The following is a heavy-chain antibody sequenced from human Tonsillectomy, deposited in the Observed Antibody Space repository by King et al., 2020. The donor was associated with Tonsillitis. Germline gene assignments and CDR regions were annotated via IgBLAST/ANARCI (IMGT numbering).Heavy chain of an antibody. CDR2: IYPGDSDT. Sequence: EVQLVESGAEVKKPGESLKISCKGSGYSFTSYWIGWVRQMPGKGLEWMGIIYPGDSDTRYSPSFQGQVTIPADKSNNTDYLQWSSLKASDTAMYYCASSSGSTAMAFDYWGQGALVTVSS. CDR3: ASSSGSTAMAFDY. V-gene: IGHV5-51*01. D-gene: IGHD5-18*01. J-gene: IGHJ4*02. CDR1: GYSFTSYW.